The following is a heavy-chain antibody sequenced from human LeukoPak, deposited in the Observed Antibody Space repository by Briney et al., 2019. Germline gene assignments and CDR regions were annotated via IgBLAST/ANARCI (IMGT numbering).Heavy chain of an antibody. CDR2: ISGSGGST. D-gene: IGHD6-19*01. V-gene: IGHV3-23*01. CDR3: ARDLRVWYSSGWRFCAYFDY. Sequence: GGSLRLSCAASGFTFSSYAMSWVRQAPGKGLEWVSAISGSGGSTFYADSVKGRLTISRDNSENTLYLQMNSLRAEDTAVYYCARDLRVWYSSGWRFCAYFDYWGQGTLVTVSS. J-gene: IGHJ4*02. CDR1: GFTFSSYA.